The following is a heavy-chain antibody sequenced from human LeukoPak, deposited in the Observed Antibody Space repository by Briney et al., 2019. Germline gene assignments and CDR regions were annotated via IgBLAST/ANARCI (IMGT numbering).Heavy chain of an antibody. CDR2: IKQDGSEK. CDR3: ARNRGISH. Sequence: GGSLRLSCAASGFTFSTYSMDWVRQAPGKGLEWVANIKQDGSEKYYVDSVKGRFTISRDNVKNSLFLQMDSLKGEDTAVYYCARNRGISHWGQGTLVTVSS. V-gene: IGHV3-7*01. D-gene: IGHD3-16*01. J-gene: IGHJ4*02. CDR1: GFTFSTYS.